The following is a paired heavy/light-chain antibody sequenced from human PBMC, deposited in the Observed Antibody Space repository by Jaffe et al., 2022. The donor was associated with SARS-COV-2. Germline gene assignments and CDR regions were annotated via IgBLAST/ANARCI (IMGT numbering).Heavy chain of an antibody. D-gene: IGHD2-2*01. Sequence: EVQLVESGGGLVQPGGSLRLSCAASGFTFSSYAMSWVRQAPGKGLEWVSAISGSGGSTYYADSVKGRFTISRDNSKNTLYLQMNSLRAEDTAVYYCAKHAPYCSSTSCYVRPPPHFDYWGQGTLVTVSS. CDR3: AKHAPYCSSTSCYVRPPPHFDY. J-gene: IGHJ4*02. CDR1: GFTFSSYA. CDR2: ISGSGGST. V-gene: IGHV3-23*04.
Light chain of an antibody. V-gene: IGLV3-21*04. CDR1: NIGSKS. Sequence: SYVLTQPPSVSVAPGKTARITCGGNNIGSKSVHWYQQKPGQAPVLVIYYDSDRPSGIPERFSGSNSGNTATLTISRVEAGDEADYYCQVWDSSSDWVFGGGTKLTVL. J-gene: IGLJ3*02. CDR2: YDS. CDR3: QVWDSSSDWV.